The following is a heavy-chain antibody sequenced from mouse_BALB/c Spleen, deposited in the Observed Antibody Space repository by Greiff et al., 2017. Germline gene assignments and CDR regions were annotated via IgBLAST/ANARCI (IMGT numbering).Heavy chain of an antibody. CDR3: ARSRYDAWFAY. CDR2: IDPENGNT. Sequence: EVQLQQSGAELVRPGALVKLSCKASGFNIKDYYMHWVKQRPEQGLEWIGWIDPENGNTIYDPKFQGKASITADTSFNTAYLQLSSLTSEDTAVYYCARSRYDAWFAYWGQGTLVTVSA. D-gene: IGHD2-14*01. J-gene: IGHJ3*01. V-gene: IGHV14-1*02. CDR1: GFNIKDYY.